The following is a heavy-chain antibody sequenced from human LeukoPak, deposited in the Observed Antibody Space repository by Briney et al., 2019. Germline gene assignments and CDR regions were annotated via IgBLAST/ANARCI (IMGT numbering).Heavy chain of an antibody. CDR3: AKDPAAYCGGDCSPGDY. CDR1: GFTFSSYG. J-gene: IGHJ4*02. Sequence: PGRSLRLSCAASGFTFSSYGMHWVRQAPGKGLEWVAVVPYDGSNKYYADSVKGRFTISRDNSKNTLYLQMNSLRAEDTAVYYCAKDPAAYCGGDCSPGDYWGQGTLVTVSS. CDR2: VPYDGSNK. V-gene: IGHV3-30*18. D-gene: IGHD2-21*01.